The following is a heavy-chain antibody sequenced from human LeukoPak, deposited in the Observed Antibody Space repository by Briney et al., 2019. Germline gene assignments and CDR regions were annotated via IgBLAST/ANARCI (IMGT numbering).Heavy chain of an antibody. V-gene: IGHV4-59*08. Sequence: SETLSLTCTVSGGSISSYHWNWIRQPPGKGLEWIGYIYYSGSTNYNPSLKSRVTISVDTSKNQFSLKLSSVTAADTAVYYCARRPYYYDSSGYYDAFDIWGQGTMVTVSS. D-gene: IGHD3-22*01. CDR1: GGSISSYH. CDR2: IYYSGST. J-gene: IGHJ3*02. CDR3: ARRPYYYDSSGYYDAFDI.